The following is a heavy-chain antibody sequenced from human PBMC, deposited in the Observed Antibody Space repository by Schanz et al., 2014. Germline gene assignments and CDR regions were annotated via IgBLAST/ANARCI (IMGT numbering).Heavy chain of an antibody. CDR2: IYYSGST. V-gene: IGHV4-59*01. J-gene: IGHJ4*02. Sequence: QVQLQESGPGLVKPSETLSLTCTVSGASISSYYWCWMRQPPGKGLEWIGYIYYSGSTTYNPSLKSRVTISVDTSKKQFSLNLSSVTAADTAVYYCAKGRVVPAAPEFDYWGQGILVTVSS. D-gene: IGHD2-2*01. CDR3: AKGRVVPAAPEFDY. CDR1: GASISSYY.